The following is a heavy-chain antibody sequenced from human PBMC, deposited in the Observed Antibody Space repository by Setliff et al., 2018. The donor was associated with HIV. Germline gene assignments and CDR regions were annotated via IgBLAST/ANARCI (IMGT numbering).Heavy chain of an antibody. D-gene: IGHD1-26*01. Sequence: SVKVSCKASGDTFSSYAISWVRQAPGQGLEWMGRIIPMFGTANYAQKFQGRVTITADKSTSTAYMELSSLRSEDTAVYYCARGTRVGANDAFDIWGQGTMVTVS. J-gene: IGHJ3*02. CDR1: GDTFSSYA. V-gene: IGHV1-69*06. CDR2: IIPMFGTA. CDR3: ARGTRVGANDAFDI.